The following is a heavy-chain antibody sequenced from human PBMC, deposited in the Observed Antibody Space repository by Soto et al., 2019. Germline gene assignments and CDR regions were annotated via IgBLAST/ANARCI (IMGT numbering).Heavy chain of an antibody. D-gene: IGHD3-16*01. J-gene: IGHJ4*02. CDR2: FDPEDGET. CDR3: ATFNAEGDYVWHYFDY. CDR1: GYTLTELS. Sequence: SVKVSCQVSGYTLTELSMHWVRHAPGKGLEWMGGFDPEDGETIYAQKFQGRVTMTEDTSTDTAYMELSSLRSEDTALYYCATFNAEGDYVWHYFDYWGQGTLVTVSS. V-gene: IGHV1-24*01.